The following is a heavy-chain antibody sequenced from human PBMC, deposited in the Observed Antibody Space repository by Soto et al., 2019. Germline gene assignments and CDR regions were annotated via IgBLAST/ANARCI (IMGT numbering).Heavy chain of an antibody. CDR2: IYYSGST. CDR3: ARDRHNNFFDP. Sequence: SETLCLPCTVSGASMRRGGYYWTWIRQSPGKGLEWIGYIYYSGSTYYNPSLESRVAISLDTSRSQFSLTLHSVTAADTAIYYCARDRHNNFFDPWGQGTLVT. CDR1: GASMRRGGYY. V-gene: IGHV4-31*03. D-gene: IGHD6-6*01. J-gene: IGHJ5*02.